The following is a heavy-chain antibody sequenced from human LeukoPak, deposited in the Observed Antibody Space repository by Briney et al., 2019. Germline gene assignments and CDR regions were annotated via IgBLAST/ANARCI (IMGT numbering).Heavy chain of an antibody. J-gene: IGHJ4*02. Sequence: SETLSFTCTVSGGSISSGGYYWSWIRQHPGKGLEWIGYIYYSGSTYYNPSLKSRVTISVDTSKNQFSLKLSSVTAADTAVYYCARASRDYYDSSGYHETFDYWGQGTLVTVSS. V-gene: IGHV4-31*03. CDR1: GGSISSGGYY. CDR3: ARASRDYYDSSGYHETFDY. D-gene: IGHD3-22*01. CDR2: IYYSGST.